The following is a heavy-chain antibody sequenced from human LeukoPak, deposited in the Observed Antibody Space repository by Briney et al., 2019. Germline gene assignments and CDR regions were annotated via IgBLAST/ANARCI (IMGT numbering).Heavy chain of an antibody. D-gene: IGHD6-19*01. J-gene: IGHJ4*02. CDR3: ARAGYSSGWYDY. V-gene: IGHV3-30*03. Sequence: GSLRLSCAASGFTFSSYGMHWVRQAPGKGLEWVAVISYDGSNKYYADSVKGRFTISRDNSKNTLYLQMNSLRAEDTAVYYCARAGYSSGWYDYWGQGTLVTVSP. CDR1: GFTFSSYG. CDR2: ISYDGSNK.